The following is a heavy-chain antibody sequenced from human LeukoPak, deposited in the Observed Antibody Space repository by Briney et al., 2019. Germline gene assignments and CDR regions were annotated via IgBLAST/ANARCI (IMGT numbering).Heavy chain of an antibody. D-gene: IGHD4-17*01. Sequence: PSETLSLTCGVYGGSLRGYCWSWIRQPPGKGLEWIGEMNHSGDSNYNPSLKSRVTISVDTSKNQFSLRLTSVTAADTAVYYCARGDYSVYTFDYWGQGTLVTVSS. J-gene: IGHJ4*02. V-gene: IGHV4-34*01. CDR2: MNHSGDS. CDR1: GGSLRGYC. CDR3: ARGDYSVYTFDY.